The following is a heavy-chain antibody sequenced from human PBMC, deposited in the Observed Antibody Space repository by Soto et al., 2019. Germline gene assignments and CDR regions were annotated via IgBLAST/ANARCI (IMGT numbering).Heavy chain of an antibody. V-gene: IGHV2-5*02. CDR2: IYWDDDK. CDR1: GFSLTTTRMG. CDR3: EHAGDFDLLSFDR. D-gene: IGHD2-15*01. Sequence: QITLKESGPPLVRPAQTLTLTCAFSGFSLTTTRMGVAWIRQPPGKALEWLALIYWDDDKRYSPSLKNRLTVSKDTSTTRVVLTITNISPDDTGTYFCEHAGDFDLLSFDRWGPGTLVTVSS. J-gene: IGHJ4*02.